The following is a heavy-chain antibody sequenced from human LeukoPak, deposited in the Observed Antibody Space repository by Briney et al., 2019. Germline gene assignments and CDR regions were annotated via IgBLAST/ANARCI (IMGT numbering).Heavy chain of an antibody. J-gene: IGHJ4*02. V-gene: IGHV3-11*01. CDR1: GFTFSDYY. D-gene: IGHD2-2*01. CDR3: ARDKGDIVVVPAADY. CDR2: ISSSGSTI. Sequence: GGSLRLSCAASGFTFSDYYMSWIRQAPGKGLEWVSYISSSGSTIYYADSVKGRFTISRDNAKNSLYLQMSSLRAEDTAVYYCARDKGDIVVVPAADYWGQGTLVTVSS.